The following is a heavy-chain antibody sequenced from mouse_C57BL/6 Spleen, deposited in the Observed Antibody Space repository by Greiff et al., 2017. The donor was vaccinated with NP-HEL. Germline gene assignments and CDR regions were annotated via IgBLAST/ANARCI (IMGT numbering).Heavy chain of an antibody. Sequence: QVQLQQSGPELVKPGASVKISCKASGYAFSSSWMNWVKQRPGTGLEWIGRIYPGDGDTNYNGKFKGKATLTADKASSTAYMQLSSLTSEDSAVYFCARSGLGRTDVDYWGQGTTLTVSS. CDR1: GYAFSSSW. CDR3: ARSGLGRTDVDY. J-gene: IGHJ2*01. D-gene: IGHD4-1*01. V-gene: IGHV1-82*01. CDR2: IYPGDGDT.